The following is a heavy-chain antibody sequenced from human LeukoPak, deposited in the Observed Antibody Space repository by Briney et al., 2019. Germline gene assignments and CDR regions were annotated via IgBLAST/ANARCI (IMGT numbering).Heavy chain of an antibody. Sequence: ASVKVSCKASGYTFTGYYMHWGRQAPGQGLEWMGWINPNSGGTNYAQKFQGRVTMTRDTSIGTAYMELSRLRSDDTAVYYCASAYCSGGSCMGDYWGQGTLVTVSS. V-gene: IGHV1-2*02. CDR1: GYTFTGYY. D-gene: IGHD2-15*01. CDR3: ASAYCSGGSCMGDY. J-gene: IGHJ4*02. CDR2: INPNSGGT.